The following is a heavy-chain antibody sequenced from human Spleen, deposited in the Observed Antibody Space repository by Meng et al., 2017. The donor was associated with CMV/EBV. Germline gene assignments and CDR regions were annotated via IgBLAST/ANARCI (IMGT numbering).Heavy chain of an antibody. V-gene: IGHV1-18*04. D-gene: IGHD2-2*01. CDR2: ISAYNGNT. Sequence: ASVKVSCKASGYPFTDYYIHWVRQAPGQGLEWMGWISAYNGNTNYAQKLQGRVTMTTDTSTSTAYMELRSLRSDDTAVYYCARDPGYCSSTSCTGGGWFDPWGQETLVTVSS. J-gene: IGHJ5*02. CDR1: GYPFTDYY. CDR3: ARDPGYCSSTSCTGGGWFDP.